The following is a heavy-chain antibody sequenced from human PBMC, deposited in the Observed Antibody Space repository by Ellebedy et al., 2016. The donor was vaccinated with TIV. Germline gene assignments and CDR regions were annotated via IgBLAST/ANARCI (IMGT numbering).Heavy chain of an antibody. CDR3: ARQGGPTGDAFDV. Sequence: GESLKISCKTSGYIFTTYWIGWVRQMPGKGLEWMGIIAPSDSDTRIGPSFQGQVTISVDTSISTAYLQWSHLKASDTGIYYCARQGGPTGDAFDVWGQGTRVTVSS. V-gene: IGHV5-51*01. J-gene: IGHJ3*01. CDR1: GYIFTTYW. CDR2: IAPSDSDT. D-gene: IGHD5-12*01.